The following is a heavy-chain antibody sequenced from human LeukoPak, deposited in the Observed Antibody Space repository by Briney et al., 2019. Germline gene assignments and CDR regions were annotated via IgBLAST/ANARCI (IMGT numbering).Heavy chain of an antibody. V-gene: IGHV1-69*13. J-gene: IGHJ4*02. CDR1: GGTFSSYA. Sequence: ASVKVSCKASGGTFSSYAISWVRQAPGQGLEWMGGIIPIFGTANYAQKFQGRVTITADESTSTAYMELSSLRSEDTAVYYCAREREAFEYSSSSDFDYWGQGTLVTVSS. D-gene: IGHD6-6*01. CDR2: IIPIFGTA. CDR3: AREREAFEYSSSSDFDY.